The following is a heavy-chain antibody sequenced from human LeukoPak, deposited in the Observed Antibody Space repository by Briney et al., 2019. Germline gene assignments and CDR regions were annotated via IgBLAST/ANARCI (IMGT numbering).Heavy chain of an antibody. J-gene: IGHJ4*02. D-gene: IGHD2-21*02. V-gene: IGHV3-23*01. CDR2: IGGSGSST. CDR1: GFTFNTYA. CDR3: AKAVDDYFFDY. Sequence: PGGSLRRSCAASGFTFNTYAMSWVRQAPGKGLEWVSGIGGSGSSTYYAESVKGRFTISRDNSKNTLYLQMNSLRAEDTAAYYCAKAVDDYFFDYWGQGTLVTVSS.